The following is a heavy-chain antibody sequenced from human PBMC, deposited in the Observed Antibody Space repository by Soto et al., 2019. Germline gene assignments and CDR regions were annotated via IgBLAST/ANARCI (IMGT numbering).Heavy chain of an antibody. D-gene: IGHD4-17*01. CDR3: VRRTVTIDY. J-gene: IGHJ4*02. Sequence: GGSLRLSCAASGFTFSSYAMSWVRQAPGKGLVWVSRINSDGSSTSYADSVKGRFTISRDNAKNTLYLQMNSLRAEDTAVYYCVRRTVTIDYWGQGTLVTVSS. V-gene: IGHV3-74*01. CDR2: INSDGSST. CDR1: GFTFSSYA.